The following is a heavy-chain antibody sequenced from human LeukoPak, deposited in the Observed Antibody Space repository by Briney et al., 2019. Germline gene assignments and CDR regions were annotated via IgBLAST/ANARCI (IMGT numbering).Heavy chain of an antibody. J-gene: IGHJ4*02. CDR1: GFTLSNAW. Sequence: GGSLRLSCAASGFTLSNAWMNWVRQAPGKGLEWVSYISYSSSTIYYADSVKGRFTISRDNAKNSLYLQMNSLRAEDTAVYYCARRGASSGGLDYWGQGTLVTVSS. V-gene: IGHV3-48*01. CDR2: ISYSSSTI. D-gene: IGHD6-19*01. CDR3: ARRGASSGGLDY.